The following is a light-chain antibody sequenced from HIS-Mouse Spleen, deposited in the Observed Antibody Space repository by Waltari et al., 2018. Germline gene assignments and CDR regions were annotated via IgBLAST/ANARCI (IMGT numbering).Light chain of an antibody. CDR3: SSYTSSSTV. V-gene: IGLV2-18*02. CDR1: SSDVGSYNR. J-gene: IGLJ1*01. CDR2: EVS. Sequence: QSALTQPPSVSGSPGQSVTISCTGTSSDVGSYNRVPWYQQPPGTAPTPMIYEVSNRPSGVPDRFSGSKSGNTVSLTISGLQAEDEADYYCSSYTSSSTVFGTGTKVTVL.